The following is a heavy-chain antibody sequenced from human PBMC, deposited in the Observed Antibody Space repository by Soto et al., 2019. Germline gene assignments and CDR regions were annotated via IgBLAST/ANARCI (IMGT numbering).Heavy chain of an antibody. D-gene: IGHD6-19*01. Sequence: SETLSLTCTVSGGSISSRSYHWGWVRQPPGKGLEWIGSIYYSGSTYYNPSLKSRVTISVDTSKNQFSLKLSSVTAADTAVYYCARPIAVAGLYYDYWGQGTLVTVSS. J-gene: IGHJ4*02. CDR1: GGSISSRSYH. CDR2: IYYSGST. V-gene: IGHV4-39*01. CDR3: ARPIAVAGLYYDY.